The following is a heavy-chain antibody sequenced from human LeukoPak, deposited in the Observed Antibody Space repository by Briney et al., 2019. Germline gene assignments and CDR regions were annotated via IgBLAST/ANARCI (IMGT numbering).Heavy chain of an antibody. CDR2: IGAGGTFT. CDR1: GFTFSSYA. CDR3: ARDSYGMDV. Sequence: TGGSLRLSCTASGFTFSSYAMNWVRQAPGKGLEWVSGIGAGGTFTYYADSVKGRFTISRDNSKNTLYLQMNSLRAEDTAVYYCARDSYGMDVWGQGTTVTVSS. J-gene: IGHJ6*02. V-gene: IGHV3-23*01.